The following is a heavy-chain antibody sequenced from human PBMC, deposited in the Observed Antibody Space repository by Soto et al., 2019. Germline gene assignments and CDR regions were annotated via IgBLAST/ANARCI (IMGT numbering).Heavy chain of an antibody. CDR3: ARIVVVVAGPRWFDP. J-gene: IGHJ5*02. CDR2: IYPGDSDT. CDR1: GYSFTSYW. V-gene: IGHV5-51*01. D-gene: IGHD2-15*01. Sequence: PGESLKISCKGSGYSFTSYWIGWVRQMPGKGLEWMGIIYPGDSDTRYSPSFQGQVTISADKSISTAYLQWSSLRASDTAMYYCARIVVVVAGPRWFDPWGQGTLVTVSS.